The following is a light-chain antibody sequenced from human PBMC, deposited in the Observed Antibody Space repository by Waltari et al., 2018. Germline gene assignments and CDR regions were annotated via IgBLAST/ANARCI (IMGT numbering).Light chain of an antibody. CDR2: EGS. CDR1: SSDAGRYNL. Sequence: QSALTQPASVSGSPGQSITIPCTGPSSDAGRYNLVSWYQQHPGKAPKLMIYEGSKRPSGVSNRFSGSKSGNTASLTISGLQAEDEADYYCCSYAGSSTYVFGTGTKVTVL. J-gene: IGLJ1*01. CDR3: CSYAGSSTYV. V-gene: IGLV2-23*01.